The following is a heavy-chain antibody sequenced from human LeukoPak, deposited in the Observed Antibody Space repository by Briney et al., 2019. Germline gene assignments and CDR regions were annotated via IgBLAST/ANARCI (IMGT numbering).Heavy chain of an antibody. J-gene: IGHJ4*02. Sequence: ASVKVSCKASGGTFSSYAISWVRQAPGQGLEWMGRIIPILGIANYAQKFQGRVTITADKSTSTAYMELSSLRSEDTAVYYCAAPLRDVDIVATWQRFDYWGQGTLVTVSS. CDR1: GGTFSSYA. V-gene: IGHV1-69*04. CDR2: IIPILGIA. CDR3: AAPLRDVDIVATWQRFDY. D-gene: IGHD5-12*01.